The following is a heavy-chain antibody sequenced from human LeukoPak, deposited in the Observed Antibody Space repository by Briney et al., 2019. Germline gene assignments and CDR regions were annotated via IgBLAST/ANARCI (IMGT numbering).Heavy chain of an antibody. CDR2: IIPIFGIA. CDR3: ARIPRCGGDCYSLIY. CDR1: GGTFSSYA. D-gene: IGHD2-21*02. V-gene: IGHV1-69*04. Sequence: SVKVSCKASGGTFSSYAISWVRQAPGQGLEWMGRIIPIFGIANYAQKFQGRVTTTADKSTSTAYMELSSLRSEDTAVYYCARIPRCGGDCYSLIYWGQGTLVTVSS. J-gene: IGHJ4*02.